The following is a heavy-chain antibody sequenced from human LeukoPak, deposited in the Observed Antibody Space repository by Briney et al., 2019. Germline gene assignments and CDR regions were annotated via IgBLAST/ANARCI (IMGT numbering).Heavy chain of an antibody. Sequence: PGGSLRLSCAASGFTVSSNYMSWVRQAPGKGLEWVSVIYSGGSTYYADSVKGRFTISRDNSKNTLYLKMNSLRAEDTAVYYCVFAAYGDYKYFDYWGQGTLVTVSS. CDR2: IYSGGST. CDR3: VFAAYGDYKYFDY. J-gene: IGHJ4*02. D-gene: IGHD4-17*01. V-gene: IGHV3-53*01. CDR1: GFTVSSNY.